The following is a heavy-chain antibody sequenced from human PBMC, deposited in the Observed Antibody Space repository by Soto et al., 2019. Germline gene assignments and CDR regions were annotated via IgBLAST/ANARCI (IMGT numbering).Heavy chain of an antibody. CDR2: IYYSGNT. D-gene: IGHD3-9*01. CDR3: ARGPRDILTGYCTVGPKFDY. Sequence: PSETLSLTCTVSGGSISSGGYYWSWIRQHPGKGLEWIGYIYYSGNTYYNPSLKSRLTISVDTSKNQFSLKLSSVTAADTAVYYCARGPRDILTGYCTVGPKFDYWGPGTLVTVSS. V-gene: IGHV4-31*03. J-gene: IGHJ4*02. CDR1: GGSISSGGYY.